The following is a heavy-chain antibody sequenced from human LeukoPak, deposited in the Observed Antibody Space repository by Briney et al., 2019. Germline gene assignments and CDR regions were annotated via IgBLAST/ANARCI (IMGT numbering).Heavy chain of an antibody. V-gene: IGHV4-4*07. CDR2: IYTSGST. J-gene: IGHJ4*02. D-gene: IGHD3-10*01. CDR1: GCSISSYY. Sequence: SETLSLTCTASGCSISSYYWTWIRQPAGKGLEWIGRIYTSGSTNYNPSLNSRVTMSVDTSKNQFSLKLSSLTAADTAVYYCAKNEKGSFDYWGQGTLVTVSS. CDR3: AKNEKGSFDY.